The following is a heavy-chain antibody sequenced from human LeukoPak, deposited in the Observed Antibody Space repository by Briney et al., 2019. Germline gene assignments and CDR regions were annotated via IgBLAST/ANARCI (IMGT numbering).Heavy chain of an antibody. CDR1: GFTFSDYY. CDR3: ARVHGTYCGGGCYLINYYYYYMDV. CDR2: ISSSGSTI. D-gene: IGHD2-21*01. Sequence: GGSLRLSCAASGFTFSDYYMSWIRQAPGKGLEWVSYISSSGSTIYYADSVKGRFTISRDNAKNSLYLQMNSLRAEDTAVYYCARVHGTYCGGGCYLINYYYYYMDVWGKGTTVTVSS. V-gene: IGHV3-11*01. J-gene: IGHJ6*03.